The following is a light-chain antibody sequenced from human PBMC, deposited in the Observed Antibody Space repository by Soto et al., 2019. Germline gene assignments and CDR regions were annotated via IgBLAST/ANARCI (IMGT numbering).Light chain of an antibody. CDR1: QSVRSN. V-gene: IGKV3-15*01. CDR2: GAS. Sequence: EIVMTQSPGTLSVSPGERATLSCRASQSVRSNLAWYQQKPGQAPRLLIYGASTRATGIPARFSGSGSGTEFTRTISSLQSEDLAVYYCQQYNNWPPWTFGQGTKVEIK. J-gene: IGKJ1*01. CDR3: QQYNNWPPWT.